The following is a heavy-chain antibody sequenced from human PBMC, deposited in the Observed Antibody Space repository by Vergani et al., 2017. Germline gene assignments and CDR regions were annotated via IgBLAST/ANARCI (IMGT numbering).Heavy chain of an antibody. Sequence: QVQLQQWGAGLLKPSETLSLTCTVSGGSISSYYWSWIRQPPGKGLEWIGYIYYSGNTYYNPSLKSRVTISVDTSKNQFSLKLSSVTAADTAVYYCARVDSNDAFDIWGQGTMVTVSS. CDR3: ARVDSNDAFDI. J-gene: IGHJ3*02. V-gene: IGHV4-30-4*08. CDR2: IYYSGNT. CDR1: GGSISSYY. D-gene: IGHD2-2*03.